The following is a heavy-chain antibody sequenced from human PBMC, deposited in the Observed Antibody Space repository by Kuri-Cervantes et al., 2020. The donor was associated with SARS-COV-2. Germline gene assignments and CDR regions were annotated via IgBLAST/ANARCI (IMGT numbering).Heavy chain of an antibody. J-gene: IGHJ6*02. CDR1: GGSISSTSYY. D-gene: IGHD6-13*01. Sequence: GSLRLSCTVSGGSISSTSYYWDWIRQPPGKGLEWIGSIYYSGSTYYNPSLKSRVTISVDTSKNQFSLKLSSLTAADTAVYYCAREPRPSYIAAAGTRHHPKRYYYYGMDVWGQGTTVTVSS. CDR3: AREPRPSYIAAAGTRHHPKRYYYYGMDV. V-gene: IGHV4-39*02. CDR2: IYYSGST.